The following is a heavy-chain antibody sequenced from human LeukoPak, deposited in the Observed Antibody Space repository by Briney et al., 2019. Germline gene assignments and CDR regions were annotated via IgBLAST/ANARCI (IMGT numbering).Heavy chain of an antibody. D-gene: IGHD6-13*01. CDR2: ISAYNGNT. V-gene: IGHV1-18*01. Sequence: ASVKVSCKASGYTFTSYGISWVRQAPGQGLEWMGWISAYNGNTNYAQKLQGRVTMTTDTSTSTAYMELRSLRSDDTAVYYCARDSPYSSSWYSSDAFGIWGQGTMVTVSS. J-gene: IGHJ3*02. CDR3: ARDSPYSSSWYSSDAFGI. CDR1: GYTFTSYG.